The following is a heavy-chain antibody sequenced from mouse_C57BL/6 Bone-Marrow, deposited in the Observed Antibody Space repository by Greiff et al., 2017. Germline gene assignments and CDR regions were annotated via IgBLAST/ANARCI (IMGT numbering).Heavy chain of an antibody. CDR1: GYIFTSYW. CDR2: IYPGTGRT. V-gene: IGHV1S132*01. D-gene: IGHD2-3*01. Sequence: QVHVKQSGAELVRPGASVKLSCKTSGYIFTSYWIHWVKQRSGQGLEWIARIYPGTGRTYYNEKFKGKAPLTSASSSSTAYMQLSSLESEDSAVYFCARSSYDGYSFDYWGQGTTLTVSS. CDR3: ARSSYDGYSFDY. J-gene: IGHJ2*01.